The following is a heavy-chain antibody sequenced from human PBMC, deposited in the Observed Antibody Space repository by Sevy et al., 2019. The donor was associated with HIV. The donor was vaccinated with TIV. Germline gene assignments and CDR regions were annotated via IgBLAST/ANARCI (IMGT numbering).Heavy chain of an antibody. J-gene: IGHJ1*01. CDR3: AKDESCSGGSCYRGTYFQH. CDR2: ISYDGSNK. Sequence: GGSLRLSCAASGFTFSSYGMHWVRQAPGKGLEWVAVISYDGSNKYYADSVKGRFTISRDNSKSTLYLQMNSLRAEDTAVYYCAKDESCSGGSCYRGTYFQHWGQGTLVTVSS. D-gene: IGHD2-15*01. CDR1: GFTFSSYG. V-gene: IGHV3-30*18.